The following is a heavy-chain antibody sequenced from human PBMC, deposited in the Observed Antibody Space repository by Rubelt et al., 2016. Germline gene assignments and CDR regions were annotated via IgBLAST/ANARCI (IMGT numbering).Heavy chain of an antibody. V-gene: IGHV4-34*01. Sequence: QVQLQQWGAGLLKPSETLSLTCAVYGGSFSGYYWSWIRQPPGKGLEWIGEINHSGSTNYNPSLKIRFTISVDTSNNQFSLMLSSGTAADTAVYYCARCLPQGILGSWGQGTLVTVSS. CDR1: GGSFSGYY. CDR2: INHSGST. CDR3: ARCLPQGILGS. J-gene: IGHJ5*02. D-gene: IGHD3-16*01.